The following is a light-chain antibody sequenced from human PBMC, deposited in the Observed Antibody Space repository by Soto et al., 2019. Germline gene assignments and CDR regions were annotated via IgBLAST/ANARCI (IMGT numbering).Light chain of an antibody. CDR1: QSVSSN. J-gene: IGKJ1*01. CDR3: QQYNTWWT. V-gene: IGKV3-15*01. Sequence: EIVMTQSPATLSVSPGERATLSCRASQSVSSNLAWYQQKPGQAPRLLIYDASTRATGIPARFSGSGSGTEFILTISRLQSEDFAVYYCQQYNTWWTFGQGTKVEIK. CDR2: DAS.